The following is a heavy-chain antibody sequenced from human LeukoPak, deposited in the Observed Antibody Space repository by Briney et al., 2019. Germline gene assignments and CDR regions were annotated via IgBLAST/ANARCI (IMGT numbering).Heavy chain of an antibody. D-gene: IGHD2-21*02. CDR3: ARSVPPTYCGGDCYYAFDI. V-gene: IGHV1-69*05. Sequence: GASVKVSCKASGGTFSSYAISWVRQAPGHGLECLGRIIPIFGTANYAQKFQGRVTITTDESTSTAYMELSSLRSEDTAVYYCARSVPPTYCGGDCYYAFDIWGQGTMVTVSS. CDR2: IIPIFGTA. CDR1: GGTFSSYA. J-gene: IGHJ3*02.